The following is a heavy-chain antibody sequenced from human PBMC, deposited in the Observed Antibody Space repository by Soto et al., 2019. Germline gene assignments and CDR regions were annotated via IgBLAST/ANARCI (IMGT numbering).Heavy chain of an antibody. CDR2: TYYRAKWFN. CDR3: ARDRDGSGRTDFDC. D-gene: IGHD6-19*01. Sequence: QVQLQQSGPGLVKPSQTLSLTCAISGDSVSSNSAAWNWIRQSPSRGLEWLGRTYYRAKWFNDYAVSVKSRITISPDTSKNQFSLQLNSVTPEDTAGYYCARDRDGSGRTDFDCWGQGTLVTVSS. J-gene: IGHJ4*02. V-gene: IGHV6-1*01. CDR1: GDSVSSNSAA.